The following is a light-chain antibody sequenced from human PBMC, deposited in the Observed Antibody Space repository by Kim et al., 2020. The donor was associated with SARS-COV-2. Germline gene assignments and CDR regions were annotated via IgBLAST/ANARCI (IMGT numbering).Light chain of an antibody. Sequence: STGDTVTITCRAMQDIRNHLVWYQQKPWKAPKLLIFDASILHSGVPSRFSGSGSGTDFTLTISGLQSEDFATYYCQQYYNYVSWTFGQGTKVDIK. V-gene: IGKV1-8*01. J-gene: IGKJ1*01. CDR1: QDIRNH. CDR2: DAS. CDR3: QQYYNYVSWT.